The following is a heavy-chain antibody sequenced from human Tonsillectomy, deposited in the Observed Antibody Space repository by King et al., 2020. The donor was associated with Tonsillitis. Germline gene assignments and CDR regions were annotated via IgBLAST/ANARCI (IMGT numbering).Heavy chain of an antibody. CDR1: GVSIRRHY. J-gene: IGHJ2*01. Sequence: VRLQESGPGLVKPSETLSLTCTVSGVSIRRHYWSWIRQPPGKGLEWIGYIYYSGSTKYNPSLKSRVTISVDTSKNQFSLNLSSVTAADTAVYYCARDAPELVTSSYWYFDLWGRGTLVTVSS. D-gene: IGHD1-14*01. V-gene: IGHV4-59*11. CDR3: ARDAPELVTSSYWYFDL. CDR2: IYYSGST.